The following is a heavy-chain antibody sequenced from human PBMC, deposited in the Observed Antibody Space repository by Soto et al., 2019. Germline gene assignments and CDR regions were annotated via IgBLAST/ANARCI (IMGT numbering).Heavy chain of an antibody. Sequence: ASVKVSCKASGYTFTGYYMHWVRQAPGQGLEWMGWLNPKSGATNYEKKFKGRVTMTRDTSISTAYMELSRLRSDDTAVYYCARGLPTPPNDYWGQGTLVTVSS. CDR1: GYTFTGYY. V-gene: IGHV1-2*02. D-gene: IGHD1-1*01. CDR2: LNPKSGAT. J-gene: IGHJ4*02. CDR3: ARGLPTPPNDY.